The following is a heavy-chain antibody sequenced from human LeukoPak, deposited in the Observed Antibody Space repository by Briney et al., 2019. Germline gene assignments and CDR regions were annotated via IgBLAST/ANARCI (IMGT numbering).Heavy chain of an antibody. CDR1: GGSFSGYY. J-gene: IGHJ4*02. Sequence: SETLSLTCAVYGGSFSGYYWSWIRQPPGKGLEWIGEINHSGSTNYNPSLTSRVTISVDTSKNQFSLKLSSVTAADTAVYYCARDGDGWLPETNWGQGTLVTVSS. CDR3: ARDGDGWLPETN. V-gene: IGHV4-34*01. D-gene: IGHD3-22*01. CDR2: INHSGST.